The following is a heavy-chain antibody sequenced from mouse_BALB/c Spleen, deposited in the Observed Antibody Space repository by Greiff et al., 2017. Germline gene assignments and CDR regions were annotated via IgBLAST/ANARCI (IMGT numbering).Heavy chain of an antibody. D-gene: IGHD2-4*01. J-gene: IGHJ2*01. V-gene: IGHV5-12-2*01. CDR3: ARHYDFDFDY. Sequence: EVKVEESGGGLVKPGGSLKLSCAASGFTFSSYTMSWVRQTPEKRLEWVAYISNGGGSTYYPDTVKGRFTISRDNAKNTLYLQMSSLKSEDTAMYYCARHYDFDFDYWGQGTTLTVSS. CDR1: GFTFSSYT. CDR2: ISNGGGST.